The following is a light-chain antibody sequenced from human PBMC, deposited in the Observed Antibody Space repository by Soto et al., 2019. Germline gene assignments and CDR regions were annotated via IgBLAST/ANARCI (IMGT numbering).Light chain of an antibody. CDR3: PHYCSSRT. Sequence: EIVLTQSPGTLSLSPGERATLSCRASQSVSSSYLAWYQQKPGQAPRLLIYGASSRATGIPARFSGSGSGAAFSLTISTLAPADFPVDYCPHYCSSRTFSQGVKLEIK. V-gene: IGKV3-20*01. CDR1: QSVSSSY. CDR2: GAS. J-gene: IGKJ1*01.